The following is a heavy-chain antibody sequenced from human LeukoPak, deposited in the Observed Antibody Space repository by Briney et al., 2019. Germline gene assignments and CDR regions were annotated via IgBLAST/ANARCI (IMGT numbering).Heavy chain of an antibody. CDR1: GFTFSSYV. J-gene: IGHJ4*02. V-gene: IGHV3-23*01. CDR2: ISASGATT. D-gene: IGHD4-17*01. CDR3: AKGRPYGDYVSDFDY. Sequence: GGSLRLSCAASGFTFSSYVMSWVRQTPGKGLEWVSYISASGATTYFADSVKGRFAISRDNSKNTLYLQMNSLRAEDTAVYYCAKGRPYGDYVSDFDYWGQGTLVTVSS.